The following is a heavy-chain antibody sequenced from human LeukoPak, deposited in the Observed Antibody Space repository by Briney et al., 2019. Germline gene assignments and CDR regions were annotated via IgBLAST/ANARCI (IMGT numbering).Heavy chain of an antibody. CDR1: GFTFSNYW. V-gene: IGHV3-21*01. CDR3: ARDVRAAAAPA. CDR2: ISSSSSYI. Sequence: GGSLRLSCAASGFTFSNYWMNWVRQAPGKGLEWVSSISSSSSYIYYADSVKGRFTISRDNAKNSLYLQMNSLRAEDTAVYYCARDVRAAAAPAWGQGTLVTVSS. J-gene: IGHJ5*02. D-gene: IGHD6-13*01.